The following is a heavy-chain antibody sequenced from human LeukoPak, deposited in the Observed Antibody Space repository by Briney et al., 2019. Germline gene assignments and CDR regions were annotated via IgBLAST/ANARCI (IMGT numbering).Heavy chain of an antibody. V-gene: IGHV3-30*18. CDR2: DGSKK. Sequence: GTSLRLSCAASGFTFSSYGIHWVRQAPGKGLEWVAVDGSKKYYADSVKGRFTISRDNSKNTLYLQMNSLRPEDTAVYYCAKGKGSDWAIEYWGQGTLVTVSS. CDR1: GFTFSSYG. J-gene: IGHJ4*02. D-gene: IGHD6-19*01. CDR3: AKGKGSDWAIEY.